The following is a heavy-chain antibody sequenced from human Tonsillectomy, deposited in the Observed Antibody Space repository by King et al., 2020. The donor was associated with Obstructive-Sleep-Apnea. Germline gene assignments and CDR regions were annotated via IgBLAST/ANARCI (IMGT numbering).Heavy chain of an antibody. CDR1: GGSISSGGYY. CDR2: IYYSGST. V-gene: IGHV4-31*03. J-gene: IGHJ4*02. D-gene: IGHD1-26*01. Sequence: LQLQESGPGLVKPSQTLSITCTVSGGSISSGGYYWSWIRQHPGKGLEWIGYIYYSGSTYYNPSLKSRVTISVDTSKNKFSLKLSSVTAADTAVYSCARAGSWETVPDFDYWGQGTLVTVSS. CDR3: ARAGSWETVPDFDY.